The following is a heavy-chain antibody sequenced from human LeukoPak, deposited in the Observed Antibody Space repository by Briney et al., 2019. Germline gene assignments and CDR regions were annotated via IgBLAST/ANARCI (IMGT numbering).Heavy chain of an antibody. CDR2: IYYSGST. D-gene: IGHD3-22*01. CDR1: GGSFSGYY. V-gene: IGHV4-59*01. Sequence: SETLSLTCAVYGGSFSGYYWSWVRQPPGKGLEWIGYIYYSGSTNYNPSLKSRVTISVDTSKNQFSLKLSSVTAADTAVYYCARGGYYDSSGYYSGTRIDYWGQGTLVTVSS. CDR3: ARGGYYDSSGYYSGTRIDY. J-gene: IGHJ4*02.